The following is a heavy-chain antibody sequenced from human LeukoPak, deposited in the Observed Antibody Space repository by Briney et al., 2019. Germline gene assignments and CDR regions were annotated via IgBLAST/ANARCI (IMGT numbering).Heavy chain of an antibody. CDR1: GFTFSSYG. CDR3: ARKDGCLQDRPADY. Sequence: PGGSLRLSCAASGFTFSSYGMHWVRQAPGKGLEWVAVIWYDGSNKYYADSVKGRFTISRDNSKNTLYLQMNSLRAEDTAVYYCARKDGCLQDRPADYWGQGTLVTVSS. CDR2: IWYDGSNK. V-gene: IGHV3-33*01. D-gene: IGHD5-24*01. J-gene: IGHJ4*02.